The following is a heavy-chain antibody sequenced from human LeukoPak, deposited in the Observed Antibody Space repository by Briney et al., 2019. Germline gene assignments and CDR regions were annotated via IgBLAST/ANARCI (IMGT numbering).Heavy chain of an antibody. CDR3: ARGYSSSWYGPND. CDR1: GFTFSSYS. J-gene: IGHJ4*02. D-gene: IGHD6-13*01. CDR2: ISSSSSYI. V-gene: IGHV3-21*01. Sequence: GGSLRLSCAASGFTFSSYSTNWVRQAPGKGLEWVSSISSSSSYIYYADSVKGRFTISRDNAKNSLYLQMNSLRAEDTAVYYCARGYSSSWYGPNDWGQGTLVTVSS.